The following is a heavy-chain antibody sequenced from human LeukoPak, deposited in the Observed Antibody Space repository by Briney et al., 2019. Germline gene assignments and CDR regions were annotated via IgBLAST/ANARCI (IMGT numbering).Heavy chain of an antibody. CDR2: IRSNGGST. V-gene: IGHV3-64D*09. J-gene: IGHJ4*02. D-gene: IGHD3-22*01. CDR1: GFTFSSSA. CDR3: VKGGKGISDSSGYYLFDY. Sequence: GGSLRLSCSASGFTFSSSAMHWVRQAPGKGLEYVSDIRSNGGSTYYADSVKGRFTISRDNSKNTLYLQMSSLRAEDTAVYYCVKGGKGISDSSGYYLFDYWGQGTLVTVSS.